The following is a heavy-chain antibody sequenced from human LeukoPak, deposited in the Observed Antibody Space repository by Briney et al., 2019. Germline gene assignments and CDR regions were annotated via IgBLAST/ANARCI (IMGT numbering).Heavy chain of an antibody. V-gene: IGHV3-30*02. CDR1: GFTFSSYG. J-gene: IGHJ4*02. CDR3: AKDGDFWSGHPSY. CDR2: IRYDGSNK. Sequence: PGGSLRLSCAASGFTFSSYGMHWVRQAPGKGLEWVAFIRYDGSNKYYADSVKGRFTISRDNSKNTLYLQMNSLRAEDTAVYYCAKDGDFWSGHPSYWGQGTLVTVSS. D-gene: IGHD3-3*01.